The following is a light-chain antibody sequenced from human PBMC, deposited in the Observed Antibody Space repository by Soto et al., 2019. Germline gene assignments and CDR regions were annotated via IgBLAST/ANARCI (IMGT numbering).Light chain of an antibody. CDR3: SSFSSSRAYV. CDR2: EVS. Sequence: QSVLTQPPSASGSPGQSVTISCTGTSSDVGGYNYVSWYQQQSGKAPTLMIHEVSNRPSGVSNRFSGSKSGNTASLTISGLQAEDEADYYCSSFSSSRAYVFGICTKVTVL. CDR1: SSDVGGYNY. J-gene: IGLJ1*01. V-gene: IGLV2-14*01.